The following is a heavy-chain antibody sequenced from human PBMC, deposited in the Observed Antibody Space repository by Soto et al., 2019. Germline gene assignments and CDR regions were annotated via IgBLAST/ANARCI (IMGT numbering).Heavy chain of an antibody. CDR3: AGSSSRGLNWFDP. CDR1: GFTVSSNY. CDR2: IYSGGST. J-gene: IGHJ5*02. D-gene: IGHD6-6*01. Sequence: EVQLVESGGGLVQPGGSLRLSCAASGFTVSSNYMSWVRQAPGKGLEWVSVIYSGGSTYYADSVKGRFTISRHNSKNTLYLQINSLRAEDTAVYYCAGSSSRGLNWFDPWGQGTLVTVSS. V-gene: IGHV3-53*04.